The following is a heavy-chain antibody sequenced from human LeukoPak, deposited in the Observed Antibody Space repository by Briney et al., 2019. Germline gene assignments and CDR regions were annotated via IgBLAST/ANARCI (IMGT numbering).Heavy chain of an antibody. CDR3: ARQLGVPAALTRYNWFDP. CDR2: IYPGGSDT. CDR1: GYSFTSYW. J-gene: IGHJ5*02. V-gene: IGHV5-51*01. Sequence: GESLKISCKGSGYSFTSYWIGLVRQMPGEGLELVGIIYPGGSDTRYSPSFQGQVTISADKSISTAYLQWSSLKASDTAMYYCARQLGVPAALTRYNWFDPWGQGTLVTVSS. D-gene: IGHD2-2*01.